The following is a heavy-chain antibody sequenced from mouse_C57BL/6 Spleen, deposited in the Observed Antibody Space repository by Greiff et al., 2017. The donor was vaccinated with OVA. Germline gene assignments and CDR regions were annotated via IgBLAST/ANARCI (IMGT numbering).Heavy chain of an antibody. J-gene: IGHJ1*03. CDR3: ARGTTVVPYWYFDV. D-gene: IGHD1-1*01. Sequence: DVKLVESGGGLVKPGGSLKLSCAASGFTFSDYGMHWVRQAPEKGLAWVAYISSGSSTIYYADTVKGRFTISRDNAKNTLFLQMTSLRSEDTAMYYCARGTTVVPYWYFDVWGTGTTVTVSS. V-gene: IGHV5-17*01. CDR1: GFTFSDYG. CDR2: ISSGSSTI.